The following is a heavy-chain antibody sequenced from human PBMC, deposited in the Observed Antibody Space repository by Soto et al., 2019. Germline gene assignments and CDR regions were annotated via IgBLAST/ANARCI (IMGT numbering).Heavy chain of an antibody. CDR1: GYSFTTYG. V-gene: IGHV1-18*01. D-gene: IGHD2-15*01. CDR2: ISTYNGDT. CDR3: AREGSRPYYYYGMDV. Sequence: QVQLVQSGAEVKKPGASVKVSCKASGYSFTTYGIAWVRQAPGQGLEWMGWISTYNGDTDDAQNLQGRVIMTTDTSTTTAYMELRSLRSDDTAVYYCAREGSRPYYYYGMDVWGQGTMVSVSS. J-gene: IGHJ6*02.